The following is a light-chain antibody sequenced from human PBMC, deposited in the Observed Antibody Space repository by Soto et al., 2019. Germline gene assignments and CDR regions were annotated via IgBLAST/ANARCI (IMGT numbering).Light chain of an antibody. J-gene: IGKJ1*01. V-gene: IGKV3-20*01. CDR3: QQYGSSPWT. Sequence: EILMTQSPYTLSVSPGERATLSCRASQSVSSNLAWYQQKPGQAPRLLIYGVSTGATGIPDRFSGSGSGTDFTLTISGLEPEDFAVYYCQQYGSSPWTFGQGTKVDIK. CDR1: QSVSSN. CDR2: GVS.